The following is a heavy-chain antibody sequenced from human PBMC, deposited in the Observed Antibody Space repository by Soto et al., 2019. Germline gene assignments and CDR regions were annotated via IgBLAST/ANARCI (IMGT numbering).Heavy chain of an antibody. CDR3: ARSRWLHGLIDK. J-gene: IGHJ4*01. CDR2: VDYSGVT. CDR1: GDSITSHY. Sequence: SETLSLTCSFSGDSITSHYLTWIRQPPEKGLEWIGYVDYSGVTHYNPSLKGRVTMSLDTSNNQISLKVKSVTAADTALYYCARSRWLHGLIDKWGHGTLVTVSS. V-gene: IGHV4-59*11. D-gene: IGHD5-12*01.